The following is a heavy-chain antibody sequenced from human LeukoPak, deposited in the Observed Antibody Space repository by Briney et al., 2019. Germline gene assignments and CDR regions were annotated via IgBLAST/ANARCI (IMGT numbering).Heavy chain of an antibody. CDR3: ARSFFDWGSGLTPYFDY. Sequence: SETLSLTCTVSGGSISSYYWSWIRQPPGKGLEWIGYIYYSGSTNYNPSLKSRVTISVDTSKNQFSLKLSSVTAADTAVYYCARSFFDWGSGLTPYFDYWGQGTLVTVSS. J-gene: IGHJ4*02. CDR1: GGSISSYY. D-gene: IGHD3/OR15-3a*01. V-gene: IGHV4-59*08. CDR2: IYYSGST.